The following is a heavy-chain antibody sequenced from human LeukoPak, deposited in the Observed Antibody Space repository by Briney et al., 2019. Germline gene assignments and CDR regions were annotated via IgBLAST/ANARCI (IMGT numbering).Heavy chain of an antibody. V-gene: IGHV3-48*03. CDR3: ARDLNDYGDYVRFDY. CDR1: GFTFSSYE. D-gene: IGHD4-17*01. J-gene: IGHJ4*02. CDR2: ISSSGSTI. Sequence: GGSLRLSCAASGFTFSSYEMNWVRQAPGKGLECVSYISSSGSTIYYADSVKGRFTISRDNAKNSLYLQMNSLRAEDTAVYYCARDLNDYGDYVRFDYWGRGTLVTVSS.